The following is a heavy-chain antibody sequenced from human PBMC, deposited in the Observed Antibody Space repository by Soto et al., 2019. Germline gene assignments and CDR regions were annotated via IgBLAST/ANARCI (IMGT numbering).Heavy chain of an antibody. CDR2: ISYDGSSK. CDR3: AKVGCSGGSCYDY. J-gene: IGHJ4*02. D-gene: IGHD2-15*01. Sequence: PGGSLRLSCAASGFTFSSYNIHWVRQAPGKGLEWVAVISYDGSSKYYADSVKGRFTISRDNSKNTMFLQMNSLRTEDTAVYYCAKVGCSGGSCYDYWGQGTLVTVSS. CDR1: GFTFSSYN. V-gene: IGHV3-30*18.